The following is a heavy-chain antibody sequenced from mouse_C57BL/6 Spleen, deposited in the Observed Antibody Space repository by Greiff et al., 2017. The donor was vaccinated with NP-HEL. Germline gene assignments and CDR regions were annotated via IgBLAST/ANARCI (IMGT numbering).Heavy chain of an antibody. CDR2: TDPANGNT. V-gene: IGHV14-3*02. J-gene: IGHJ2*01. CDR1: GYNIKDIY. CDR3: RRSTMNA. Sequence: EVQLQQSGAELVKPAASLKLSCTASGYNIKDIYIHWVKQRPEKGLERIRRTDPANGNTKYDPKFQGKATITADTSSNTAYLQLSSLTSEDTAVYYGRRSTMNAWGQGTTLTVSS.